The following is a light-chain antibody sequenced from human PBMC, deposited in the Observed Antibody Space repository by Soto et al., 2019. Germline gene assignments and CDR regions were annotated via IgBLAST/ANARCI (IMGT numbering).Light chain of an antibody. Sequence: ALTQPASVSGSPGQSITISCTGTSSDVGGHEFVSWYQQHPGKAPQLMIYEVSDRPSGVSSRFSGSKSGNTASLPISGLQAEDEADYYCSSFTTTTTLYIFGTGTKVTVL. CDR2: EVS. V-gene: IGLV2-14*01. CDR3: SSFTTTTTLYI. J-gene: IGLJ1*01. CDR1: SSDVGGHEF.